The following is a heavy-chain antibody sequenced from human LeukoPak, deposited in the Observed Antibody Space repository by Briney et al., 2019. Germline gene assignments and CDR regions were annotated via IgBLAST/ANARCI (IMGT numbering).Heavy chain of an antibody. CDR3: TTDFAGSLTYYYYYMDV. Sequence: ETLSLTCTVSGGSISSYYWSWIRQAPGKGLEWVGRIKSKTDGGTTDYAAPVKGRFTISRDDSKNTLYLQMNSLKTEDTAVYYCTTDFAGSLTYYYYYMDVWGKGTTVTISS. V-gene: IGHV3-15*01. D-gene: IGHD3-10*01. J-gene: IGHJ6*03. CDR1: GGSISSYY. CDR2: IKSKTDGGTT.